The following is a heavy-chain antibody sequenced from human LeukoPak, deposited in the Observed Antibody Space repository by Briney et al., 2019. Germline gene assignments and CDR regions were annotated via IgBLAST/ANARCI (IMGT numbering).Heavy chain of an antibody. V-gene: IGHV3-48*02. Sequence: GGSLRLSCVASGLTVSSYSMNWVRQAPGKGLEWVSYISSSSSTIYYADSVKGRSTISRDHAKNPLDLQMNSLRDEDTAVYYCARARASGRSGFHYWAQGTLLTVSS. J-gene: IGHJ4*02. D-gene: IGHD2-15*01. CDR2: ISSSSSTI. CDR3: ARARASGRSGFHY. CDR1: GLTVSSYS.